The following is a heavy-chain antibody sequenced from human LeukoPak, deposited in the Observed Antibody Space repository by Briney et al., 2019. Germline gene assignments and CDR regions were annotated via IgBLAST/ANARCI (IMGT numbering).Heavy chain of an antibody. V-gene: IGHV3-74*01. Sequence: PGGSLRLSCAASGFTFSTHWMHWVRQAPGKGLVWVSRIKTDGSGANYADSVEGRFTISRDNAKNTLYPQMNSLRAEDTAVYYCARDRVYGSGSNDYWGKGTLVTVSS. CDR3: ARDRVYGSGSNDY. CDR1: GFTFSTHW. D-gene: IGHD3-10*01. CDR2: IKTDGSGA. J-gene: IGHJ4*02.